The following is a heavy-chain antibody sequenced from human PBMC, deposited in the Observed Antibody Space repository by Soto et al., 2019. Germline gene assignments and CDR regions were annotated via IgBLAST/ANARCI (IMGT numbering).Heavy chain of an antibody. Sequence: SETLSLTCAVYGGSFSGYYWSWIRQPPGKGLEWIGEINHSGSTNYNPSLKSRVTISVDTSKNQFSLKLSSVTAADTAVYYCASRTLLWFGLSLDPWGQGTLVTVSS. J-gene: IGHJ5*02. CDR3: ASRTLLWFGLSLDP. CDR1: GGSFSGYY. CDR2: INHSGST. V-gene: IGHV4-34*01. D-gene: IGHD3-10*01.